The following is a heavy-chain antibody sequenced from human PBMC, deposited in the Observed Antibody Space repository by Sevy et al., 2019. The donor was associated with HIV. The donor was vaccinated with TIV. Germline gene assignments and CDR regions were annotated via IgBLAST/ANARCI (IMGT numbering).Heavy chain of an antibody. J-gene: IGHJ5*02. D-gene: IGHD2-2*01. V-gene: IGHV3-74*01. CDR3: ARGGGVLCSSTSCPKTWFDP. CDR1: GFTFSSYW. CDR2: INSDGSST. Sequence: GGSLRLSCAASGFTFSSYWMHWVRQAPGKGLVWVSRINSDGSSTSYADSVKGRFTISRDNAKNTLYLQMNSLRAEDTAVYCCARGGGVLCSSTSCPKTWFDPWGQGTLVTVSS.